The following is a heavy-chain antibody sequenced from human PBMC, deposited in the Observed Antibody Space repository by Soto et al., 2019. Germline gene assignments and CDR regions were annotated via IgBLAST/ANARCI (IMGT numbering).Heavy chain of an antibody. CDR3: ARGRSSSGWYDS. CDR1: GVSVTSGTYS. V-gene: IGHV4-61*01. Sequence: SETLSLTCTVSGVSVTSGTYSWTWIWQPPGKELECIGYVSSSGTTNYNPSLRSRVGISLDTSKNQFSLKLNSVTAADTAVYYCARGRSSSGWYDSWGQGTLVTVSS. D-gene: IGHD6-19*01. J-gene: IGHJ5*01. CDR2: VSSSGTT.